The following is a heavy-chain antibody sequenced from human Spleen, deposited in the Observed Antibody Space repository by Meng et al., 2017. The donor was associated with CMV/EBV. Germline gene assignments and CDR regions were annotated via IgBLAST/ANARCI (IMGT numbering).Heavy chain of an antibody. CDR3: ARGGAGGYDFWSGGMSWFDP. V-gene: IGHV1-69*05. CDR2: IIPIFGTA. Sequence: FSSYAISWVRQAPGQGLEWMGGIIPIFGTANYAQKFQGRVTITTDESTSTAYMELSSLRSEDTAVYYCARGGAGGYDFWSGGMSWFDPWGQGTLVTVSS. J-gene: IGHJ5*02. D-gene: IGHD3-3*01. CDR1: FSSYA.